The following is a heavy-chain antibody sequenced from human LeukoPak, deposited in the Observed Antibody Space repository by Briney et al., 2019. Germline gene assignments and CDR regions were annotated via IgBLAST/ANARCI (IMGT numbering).Heavy chain of an antibody. CDR2: IKQDGSEK. V-gene: IGHV3-7*03. D-gene: IGHD3-16*01. J-gene: IGHJ6*02. Sequence: GGSLRLSCAASGFTFSSYWMTWVRQAPGKGLEWVANIKQDGSEKYYVDSVKGRFTISRDNAKSSLYLQMSNLRAEDTAVYFCARGGGLDVWGQGATVTVSS. CDR1: GFTFSSYW. CDR3: ARGGGLDV.